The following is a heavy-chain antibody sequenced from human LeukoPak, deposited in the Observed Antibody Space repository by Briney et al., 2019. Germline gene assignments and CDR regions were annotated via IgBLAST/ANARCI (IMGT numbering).Heavy chain of an antibody. V-gene: IGHV1-18*04. CDR3: ASGGSSGWYSGYYYGMDV. CDR2: ISAYNGNT. CDR1: GYTFTGYY. J-gene: IGHJ6*02. Sequence: ASVKVSCKASGYTFTGYYMHWVRQAAGQGREGMGWISAYNGNTNYAQKLQGRVTMTTDTSTSTAYMELRSLRSDDTAVYYCASGGSSGWYSGYYYGMDVWGQGTTVTVSS. D-gene: IGHD6-19*01.